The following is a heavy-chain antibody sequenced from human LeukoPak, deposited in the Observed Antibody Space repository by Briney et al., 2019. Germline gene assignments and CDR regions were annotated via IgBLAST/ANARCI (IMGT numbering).Heavy chain of an antibody. D-gene: IGHD5-24*01. CDR2: IYYDGSNK. Sequence: GGSLTLLCAASVFPLKTWDILCLRQAPGKGLEWVAIIYYDGSNKYYTDSVKGRFTISRDDSKNTLYLQMNSLRAEDSALYYCAGWPMVTSGGIEYWGQGALVTVSS. J-gene: IGHJ4*02. V-gene: IGHV3-33*01. CDR1: VFPLKTWD. CDR3: AGWPMVTSGGIEY.